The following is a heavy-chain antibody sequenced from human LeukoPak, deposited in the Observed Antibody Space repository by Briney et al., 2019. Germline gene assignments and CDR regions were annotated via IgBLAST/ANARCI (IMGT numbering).Heavy chain of an antibody. D-gene: IGHD1-26*01. J-gene: IGHJ6*03. Sequence: GGSLRLSCAASGFTFSNYWMHWVRQAPGKGLVWVSRIKTDGSTTSYADSVKGRFSISRDNAKNSLYLQMNSLRAEDTAVYYCARDPYSGAYYEGYYYYYMDVWGKGTTVTVSS. CDR2: IKTDGSTT. CDR3: ARDPYSGAYYEGYYYYYMDV. V-gene: IGHV3-74*01. CDR1: GFTFSNYW.